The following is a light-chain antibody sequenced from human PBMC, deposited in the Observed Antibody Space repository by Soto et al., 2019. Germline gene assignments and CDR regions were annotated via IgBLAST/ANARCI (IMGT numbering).Light chain of an antibody. J-gene: IGKJ2*01. CDR2: GAS. V-gene: IGKV3-20*01. Sequence: EIVLTQSPGTLSLSPGERATLSCRASQSVSSSYLAWYQQKPGQAPGLLIYGASSRATGIPDRFSGSGSGTDFTLTISSLEPEDFAVYYCQQYGSSPPYTFGQGTKLEIK. CDR3: QQYGSSPPYT. CDR1: QSVSSSY.